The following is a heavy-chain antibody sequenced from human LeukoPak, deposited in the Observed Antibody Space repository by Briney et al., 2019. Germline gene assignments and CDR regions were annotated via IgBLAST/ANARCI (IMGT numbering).Heavy chain of an antibody. D-gene: IGHD3-22*01. Sequence: PSETLSLTCAVYGGSFSGYYWSWIRQPPGKGLEWIGEINHSGSTNYNPSLKSRVTISVDTSKNQFSLKLSSVTAADTAVYYCARGVPTMGPTELVVVHPTKGAFDIWGQGTMVTVSS. J-gene: IGHJ3*02. CDR1: GGSFSGYY. V-gene: IGHV4-34*01. CDR2: INHSGST. CDR3: ARGVPTMGPTELVVVHPTKGAFDI.